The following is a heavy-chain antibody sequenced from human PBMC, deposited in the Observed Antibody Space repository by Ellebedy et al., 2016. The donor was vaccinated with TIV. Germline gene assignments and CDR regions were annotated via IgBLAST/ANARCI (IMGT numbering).Heavy chain of an antibody. CDR2: FDPEDGET. Sequence: ASVKVSCKVSGYTLTELSMHWVRQAPGKGLEWMGGFDPEDGETIYAQKFQGRVTMTRDTSISTAYMELSRLRSDDTAVYYCARVHLFGWNDKGLDPWGQGTLVTVSS. D-gene: IGHD1-1*01. J-gene: IGHJ5*02. V-gene: IGHV1-24*01. CDR1: GYTLTELS. CDR3: ARVHLFGWNDKGLDP.